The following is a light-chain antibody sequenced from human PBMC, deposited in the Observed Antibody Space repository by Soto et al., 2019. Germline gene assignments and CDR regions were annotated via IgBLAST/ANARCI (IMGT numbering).Light chain of an antibody. Sequence: QSALTQPASVSGSPGQSITISCTGTSSDVGRYNYVSWFQHHPGKAPKVMIYEVTNRPSGVSIRFSGSKSGYTASLTISGLQAEDEADYYCTSYPTRNTWVFGGGTKLTVL. J-gene: IGLJ3*02. CDR1: SSDVGRYNY. CDR2: EVT. CDR3: TSYPTRNTWV. V-gene: IGLV2-14*01.